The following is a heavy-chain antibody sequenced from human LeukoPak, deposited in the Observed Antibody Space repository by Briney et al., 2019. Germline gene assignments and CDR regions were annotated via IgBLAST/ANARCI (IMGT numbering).Heavy chain of an antibody. Sequence: GGSLRLSCAVSGFIFSSYAMHWVRQAPGKGLDWVAVISDDGTNKYYADSVKGRFTISRDNSKNTLYLQMNSLRAEDTAVYYCAKDGQGFDYWGQGTLVTVSS. CDR1: GFIFSSYA. V-gene: IGHV3-30*04. CDR2: ISDDGTNK. J-gene: IGHJ4*02. CDR3: AKDGQGFDY.